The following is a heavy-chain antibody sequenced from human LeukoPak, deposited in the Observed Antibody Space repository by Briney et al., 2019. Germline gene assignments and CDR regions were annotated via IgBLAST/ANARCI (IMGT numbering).Heavy chain of an antibody. CDR3: ARDRFPSRDIVVVPAASPLDV. D-gene: IGHD2-2*01. J-gene: IGHJ6*02. CDR1: GFTVSSNY. V-gene: IGHV3-53*01. Sequence: GGSLRLSCAASGFTVSSNYMSWVRQAPRKGLEWVSVIYSGGSTYYADSVKGRFTISRDNAKNSLYLQMNSLRAEDTAVYYCARDRFPSRDIVVVPAASPLDVWGQGTTVTVSS. CDR2: IYSGGST.